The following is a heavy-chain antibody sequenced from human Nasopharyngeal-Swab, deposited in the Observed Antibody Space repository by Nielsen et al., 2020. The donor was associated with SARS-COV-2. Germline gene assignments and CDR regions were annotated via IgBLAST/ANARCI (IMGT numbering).Heavy chain of an antibody. CDR3: AKAHVVVVAATQDAFGI. CDR2: ISGSGGST. J-gene: IGHJ3*02. CDR1: GFTFSSYA. Sequence: GESLKISCAASGFTFSSYAMSWVRQAPGKGLEWVSAISGSGGSTYYADSVKGRFTISRDNSKNTLYLQMNSLRAEDTAVYYCAKAHVVVVAATQDAFGIWGQGTMVTVSS. D-gene: IGHD2-15*01. V-gene: IGHV3-23*01.